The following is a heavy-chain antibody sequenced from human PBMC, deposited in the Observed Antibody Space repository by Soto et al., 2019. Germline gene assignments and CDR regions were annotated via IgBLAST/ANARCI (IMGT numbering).Heavy chain of an antibody. CDR3: AGYCSSTSCYTGTDY. J-gene: IGHJ4*02. CDR2: IYYSGST. D-gene: IGHD2-2*02. V-gene: IGHV4-31*03. CDR1: GGSISSGGYY. Sequence: QVQLQESGPGLVKPSQTLSLTCTVSGGSISSGGYYWSWIRQHPGKGLEWIGYIYYSGSTYYNPSLKSRVTLSVDTSKNQFSLKLSSVTAAETAVYYCAGYCSSTSCYTGTDYWGQGTLVTVSS.